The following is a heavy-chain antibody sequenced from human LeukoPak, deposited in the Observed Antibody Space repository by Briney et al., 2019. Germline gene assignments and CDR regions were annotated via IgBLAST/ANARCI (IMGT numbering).Heavy chain of an antibody. V-gene: IGHV4-39*01. J-gene: IGHJ4*02. CDR2: IYYSGST. CDR1: GGSISSSSYY. Sequence: SETLSLTCTVSGGSISSSSYYLGWIRQPPGKGLEWIGSIYYSGSTYYNPSLKSRVTISVDTSKNQFSLKLSSVTAADTAVYYCARPVDKAESFDYWGQGTLVTVSS. D-gene: IGHD5-12*01. CDR3: ARPVDKAESFDY.